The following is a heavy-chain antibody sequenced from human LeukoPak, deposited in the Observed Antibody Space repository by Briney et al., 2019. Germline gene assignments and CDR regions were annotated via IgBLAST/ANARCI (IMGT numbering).Heavy chain of an antibody. V-gene: IGHV3-30*04. CDR3: AKDLGLLFKLWFGPLDY. D-gene: IGHD3-10*01. Sequence: TGGSLRLSCAASGFTFSSYAMHWVRQAPGKGLEWVAVISYDGSNKYYADSVKGRFTISRDNSKNTLYLQMNSLRAEDTAVYYCAKDLGLLFKLWFGPLDYWGQGTLVTVSS. CDR1: GFTFSSYA. CDR2: ISYDGSNK. J-gene: IGHJ4*02.